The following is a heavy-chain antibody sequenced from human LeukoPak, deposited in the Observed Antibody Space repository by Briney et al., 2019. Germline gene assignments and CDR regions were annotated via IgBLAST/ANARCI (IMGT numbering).Heavy chain of an antibody. CDR1: GGSISSYY. Sequence: SETLSLTCTVSGGSISSYYWSWIRQPPGKGLEWIRYIYYSGSTNYNPSLKSRVTISVDTSKNQFSLKLSSVTAADTAVYYCARLDSEIVVVPAAPDAFDIWGQGTMVTVSS. V-gene: IGHV4-59*08. CDR3: ARLDSEIVVVPAAPDAFDI. D-gene: IGHD2-2*01. CDR2: IYYSGST. J-gene: IGHJ3*02.